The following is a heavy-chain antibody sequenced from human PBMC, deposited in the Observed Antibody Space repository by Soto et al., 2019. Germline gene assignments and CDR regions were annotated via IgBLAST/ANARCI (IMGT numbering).Heavy chain of an antibody. D-gene: IGHD3-22*01. CDR3: ARDLVSYYDSSAP. J-gene: IGHJ5*02. V-gene: IGHV1-69*08. Sequence: QVQLVQSGAEVKKPGSSVKVSCKASGGTFSSYTISWVRQAPGQGLEWMGRIIPILGIANYAQKYQGSVTITADKSTSTGDMELSSLRSEDTAVYYCARDLVSYYDSSAPWGQGTLVTVSS. CDR2: IIPILGIA. CDR1: GGTFSSYT.